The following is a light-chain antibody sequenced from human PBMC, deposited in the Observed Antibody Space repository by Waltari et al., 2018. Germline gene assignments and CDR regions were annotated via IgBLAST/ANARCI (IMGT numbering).Light chain of an antibody. CDR3: STWDDSLNGPL. CDR1: KTNIGSNT. V-gene: IGLV1-44*01. Sequence: QSVLTQPPSESGAPGQPVTISCSGGKTNIGSNTVNWYPQVPGTAPRLIMYNNGQRPSGVPDRVSASKSGTSASLAISGLQPDDEATYYCSTWDDSLNGPLFGGGTKVTVL. CDR2: NNG. J-gene: IGLJ3*02.